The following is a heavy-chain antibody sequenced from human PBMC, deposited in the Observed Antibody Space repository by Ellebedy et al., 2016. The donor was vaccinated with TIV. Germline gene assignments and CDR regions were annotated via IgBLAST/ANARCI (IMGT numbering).Heavy chain of an antibody. CDR2: IKQDGSEK. J-gene: IGHJ4*02. CDR3: ARDQWLGRAYYSDS. CDR1: GFTFSNYW. V-gene: IGHV3-7*01. Sequence: GESLKISCGTSGFTFSNYWMSWVRQAPGKGLEWVANIKQDGSEKYYVDSVKGRFSISRDNAKNSLYVQMNSLRDEDTAVYYCARDQWLGRAYYSDSWGQGTLVTVSS. D-gene: IGHD6-19*01.